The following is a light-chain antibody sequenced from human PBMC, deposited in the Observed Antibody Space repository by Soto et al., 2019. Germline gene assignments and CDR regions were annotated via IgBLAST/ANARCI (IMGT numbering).Light chain of an antibody. J-gene: IGLJ3*02. CDR3: SSYTNKDTLR. CDR2: DVT. V-gene: IGLV2-14*03. Sequence: QSALTQPASVSGSPGQSITISCTGTSSDVGVYDHVSWYQQHPGKAPKLIIYDVTVRPSGISPRFSGSKSDNTASLAVSGLQPEDEADYYCSSYTNKDTLRLGGGTQLPVL. CDR1: SSDVGVYDH.